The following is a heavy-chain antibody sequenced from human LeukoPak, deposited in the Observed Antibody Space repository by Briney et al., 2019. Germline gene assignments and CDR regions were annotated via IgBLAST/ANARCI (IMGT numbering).Heavy chain of an antibody. D-gene: IGHD3-3*01. V-gene: IGHV4-59*01. CDR2: IYYSGST. Sequence: SETLSLTCTVSGGSISSYYWSWIRQPPGKGLEWIGYIYYSGSTNYNPSLKSRVTISVDTSKNQFSLKLSSVTAADTAVYYCARAGYDFWSGYSGPYYFDYWGQGTLVTVSS. J-gene: IGHJ4*02. CDR3: ARAGYDFWSGYSGPYYFDY. CDR1: GGSISSYY.